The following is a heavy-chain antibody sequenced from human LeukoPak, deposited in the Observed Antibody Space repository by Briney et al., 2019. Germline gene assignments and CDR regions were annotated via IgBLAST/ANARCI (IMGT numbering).Heavy chain of an antibody. V-gene: IGHV3-30*18. D-gene: IGHD3-10*01. J-gene: IGHJ4*02. CDR1: GFTFSRYG. CDR2: ISYDGSNK. Sequence: GGSLTLSCAASGFTFSRYGMHWVRQASGKGLEWVALISYDGSNKYYADSVKGRFTISRDNSKNTLYLQMNSLRPEDTAVYYCAKGDPYGSGSYPVDYWGQGTLVTVPS. CDR3: AKGDPYGSGSYPVDY.